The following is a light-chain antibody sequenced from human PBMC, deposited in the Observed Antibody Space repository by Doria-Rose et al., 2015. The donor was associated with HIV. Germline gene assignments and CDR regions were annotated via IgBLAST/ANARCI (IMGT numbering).Light chain of an antibody. CDR1: QSVSSSY. Sequence: TQSPGTLSLSPGEGATLSCRTSQSVSSSYLAWYQQKPGQAPRLLIYSASRRATGIPDRFSGSGSGTDFTLTISRLEPEDFAVYYCQHYGSSPRTFGQGTKVEIK. J-gene: IGKJ1*01. CDR2: SAS. CDR3: QHYGSSPRT. V-gene: IGKV3-20*01.